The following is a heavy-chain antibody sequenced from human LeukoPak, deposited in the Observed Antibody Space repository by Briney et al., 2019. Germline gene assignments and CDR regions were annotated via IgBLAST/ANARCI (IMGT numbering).Heavy chain of an antibody. CDR1: GLTFSDAW. CDR3: TWMATIFTVDY. D-gene: IGHD5-12*01. Sequence: GGSLRLSCVLSGLTFSDAWMSWVRQAPGKGLEWVGRIRNDRITDYAAPMQGRFGISRDNSKNTFYLQMNSLRTEDTGMYFCTWMATIFTVDYWGQGTLVTVSS. J-gene: IGHJ4*02. CDR2: IRNDRIT. V-gene: IGHV3-15*01.